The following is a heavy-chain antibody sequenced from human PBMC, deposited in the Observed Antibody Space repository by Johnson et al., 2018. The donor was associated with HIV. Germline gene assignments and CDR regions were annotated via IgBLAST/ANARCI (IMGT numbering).Heavy chain of an antibody. CDR3: ARDASMFRLDSSGYANSFSI. V-gene: IGHV3-33*08. CDR2: IHYDGSNK. Sequence: VQLVESGGGVVQPGRSLRLSCAASGFTFSSYGMHWVRQAPGKGLEWVTFIHYDGSNKYYADYVKGRFTISRDNSKNSLYLQMNSLRVEDTAVYYCARDASMFRLDSSGYANSFSIWGQGTLVTVSA. J-gene: IGHJ3*02. CDR1: GFTFSSYG. D-gene: IGHD3-22*01.